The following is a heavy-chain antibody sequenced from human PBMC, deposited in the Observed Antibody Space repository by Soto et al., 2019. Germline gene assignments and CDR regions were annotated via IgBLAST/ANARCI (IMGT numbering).Heavy chain of an antibody. CDR3: ARRRGESYYGLDY. V-gene: IGHV1-8*01. Sequence: QVQLLQSGAEVKKPGASVKISCKASGYNFNNYEINWVRQAPAQGLEWMRWMKGYSGNPLYAQNFQSTPTLTRDTSTNTAYLELTSLAYEDTAIYFCARRRGESYYGLDYWGQGTLVTVSS. D-gene: IGHD1-26*01. CDR2: MKGYSGNP. J-gene: IGHJ4*02. CDR1: GYNFNNYE.